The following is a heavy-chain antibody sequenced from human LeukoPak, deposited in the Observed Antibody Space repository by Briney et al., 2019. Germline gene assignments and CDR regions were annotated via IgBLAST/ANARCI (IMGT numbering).Heavy chain of an antibody. J-gene: IGHJ4*02. CDR2: ISWNSGSI. V-gene: IGHV3-9*03. CDR3: AKGSSSGWPYYFAY. CDR1: GFTFDDYA. Sequence: GGSLRLSCAAYGFTFDDYAMHWVRQAPGKGLEWVSGISWNSGSIAYADSVQGRFTISRDNAKNSLFLQMNSLRAEDMALYYCAKGSSSGWPYYFAYWGQGTLVTVSS. D-gene: IGHD6-19*01.